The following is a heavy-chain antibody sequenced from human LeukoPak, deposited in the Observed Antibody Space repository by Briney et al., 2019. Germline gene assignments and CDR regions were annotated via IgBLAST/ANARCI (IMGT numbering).Heavy chain of an antibody. Sequence: GASVKVSCKVSGYTLTELSMHWVRQAPGKGLEWMGGFDPEGGEKMYAQKLKGRVTMSDDTSTDTAYMELSSLRSDDTAVYYCATDGAQGYAFDIWGKETMVTVSS. D-gene: IGHD1-26*01. CDR3: ATDGAQGYAFDI. V-gene: IGHV1-24*01. CDR1: GYTLTELS. CDR2: FDPEGGEK. J-gene: IGHJ3*02.